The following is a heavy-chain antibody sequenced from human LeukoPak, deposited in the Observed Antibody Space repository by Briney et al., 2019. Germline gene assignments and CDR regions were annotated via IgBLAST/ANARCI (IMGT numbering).Heavy chain of an antibody. CDR2: IYYSGST. J-gene: IGHJ4*02. D-gene: IGHD3-10*01. CDR1: GGSISSSSYY. CDR3: ASPSGSYYNPVVY. Sequence: SETLSLTCTVSGGSISSSSYYWGWIRQPPGKGLEWIGSIYYSGSTYYNPSLKSRVTISVDTSKNQFSLRLSSVTAADTAVYYCASPSGSYYNPVVYWGQGTLVTVSS. V-gene: IGHV4-39*01.